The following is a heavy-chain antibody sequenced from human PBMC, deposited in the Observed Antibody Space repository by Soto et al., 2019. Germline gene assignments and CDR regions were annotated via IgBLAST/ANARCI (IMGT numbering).Heavy chain of an antibody. V-gene: IGHV1-2*02. CDR3: ARINLPIWFGELLSGMDV. Sequence: ASVKVSCKASGYTFTGYYMHWVRQAPGQGLEWMGWINPNSGGTNYAQKFQGRVTMTRDTSNSTAYMELSRLRSDDTAVYHCARINLPIWFGELLSGMDVWGQGTTVTVSS. CDR1: GYTFTGYY. CDR2: INPNSGGT. D-gene: IGHD3-10*01. J-gene: IGHJ6*02.